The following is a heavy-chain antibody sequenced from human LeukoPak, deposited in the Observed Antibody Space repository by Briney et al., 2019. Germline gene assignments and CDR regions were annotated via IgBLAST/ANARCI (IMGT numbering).Heavy chain of an antibody. CDR2: IYYGGST. Sequence: SETLSLTCTVSGGSISSYYWSWIRQPPGKGLEWIGYIYYGGSTNYNPSLKSRVTMSVDTSKNQFSLKLSSVTAADTAVYYCARAYYDSSGDPTIFDYWGQGTLVTVSS. CDR1: GGSISSYY. CDR3: ARAYYDSSGDPTIFDY. V-gene: IGHV4-59*12. J-gene: IGHJ4*02. D-gene: IGHD3-22*01.